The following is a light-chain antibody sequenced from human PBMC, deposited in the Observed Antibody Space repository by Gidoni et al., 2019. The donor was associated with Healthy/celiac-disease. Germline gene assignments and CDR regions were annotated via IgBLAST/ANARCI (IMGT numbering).Light chain of an antibody. Sequence: SVLTQSPGTLSLSPGERATLSCRASQSVSSIYLAWYQQKPGQAPRLLSYGASSRATGIPDRFSGSGSGTDFTLTISRLEPEDFAVYYCQQYGSSPPITFGGGTKVEIK. V-gene: IGKV3-20*01. CDR3: QQYGSSPPIT. J-gene: IGKJ4*01. CDR2: GAS. CDR1: QSVSSIY.